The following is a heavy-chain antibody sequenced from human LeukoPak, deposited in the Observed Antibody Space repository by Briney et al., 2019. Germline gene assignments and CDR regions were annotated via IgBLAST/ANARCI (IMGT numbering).Heavy chain of an antibody. CDR2: IYHSGST. Sequence: PSETLSLTCTVSGYSISSGYYWCWIRQPPGKGLEWFGGIYHSGSTYYNPSIKSLVTLSVDTSKNSFSLKLRPVTAAETAVYYCAKEGIILAFGGVIVPPPWFDPWGQGTLVTVSS. CDR3: AKEGIILAFGGVIVPPPWFDP. D-gene: IGHD3-16*02. CDR1: GYSISSGYY. V-gene: IGHV4-38-2*02. J-gene: IGHJ5*02.